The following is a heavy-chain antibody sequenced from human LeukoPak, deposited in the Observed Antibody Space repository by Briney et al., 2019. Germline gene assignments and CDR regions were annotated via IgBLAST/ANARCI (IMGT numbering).Heavy chain of an antibody. D-gene: IGHD3-10*01. Sequence: PSETLSLTCTASSGSIYTSSYYWGWIRQPPGKGLEWIGSIYYNRDTNYNPSLKNRVTISVDTSNNQFSLKLSSVTAADTAVYYCARQVPGGVIIASHLDFWGQGILVTVSS. CDR1: SGSIYTSSYY. V-gene: IGHV4-39*01. CDR3: ARQVPGGVIIASHLDF. CDR2: IYYNRDT. J-gene: IGHJ4*02.